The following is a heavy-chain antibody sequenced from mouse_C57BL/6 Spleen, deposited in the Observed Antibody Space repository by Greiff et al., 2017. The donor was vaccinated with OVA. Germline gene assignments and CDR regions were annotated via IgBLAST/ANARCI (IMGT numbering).Heavy chain of an antibody. V-gene: IGHV5-17*01. CDR1: GFTFSDYG. CDR2: ISSGSSTI. J-gene: IGHJ1*03. D-gene: IGHD4-1*01. Sequence: EVKLVESGGGLVKPGGSLKLSCAASGFTFSDYGMHWVRQAPEKGLEWVAYISSGSSTIYYADTVKGRFTISRDNATNTLFLQMTSLRSEDTAMYYCARANWDWYFDVWGTGTTVTVSA. CDR3: ARANWDWYFDV.